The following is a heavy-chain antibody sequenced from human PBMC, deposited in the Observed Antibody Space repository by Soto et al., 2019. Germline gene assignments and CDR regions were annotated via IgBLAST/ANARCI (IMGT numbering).Heavy chain of an antibody. D-gene: IGHD5-18*01. CDR2: ISGSGGST. CDR3: AKDRNTAMWGLFDY. V-gene: IGHV3-23*01. J-gene: IGHJ4*02. Sequence: GGSLRLSCAASGFTVSSKYMSWVRQAPGKGLEWVSAISGSGGSTYYADSVKGRFTISRDNSKYTLYLQMNSLRAEDTAVYYCAKDRNTAMWGLFDYWGQGTLVTVSS. CDR1: GFTVSSKY.